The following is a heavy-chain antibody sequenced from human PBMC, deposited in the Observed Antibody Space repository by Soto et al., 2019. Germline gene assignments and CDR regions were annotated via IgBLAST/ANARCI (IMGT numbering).Heavy chain of an antibody. J-gene: IGHJ6*02. CDR2: IPQDGVDG. CDR1: GFTFSMYS. Sequence: GGSLRLSCEVSGFTFSMYSMSWVRQSPGKGLEWVAKIPQDGVDGHYADSVKGRFTISRDNGKNSLYLQLNNLRAEDTAVYYCARDHLILPAHDFFYGSDVWGRGATVTV. D-gene: IGHD2-21*02. V-gene: IGHV3-7*03. CDR3: ARDHLILPAHDFFYGSDV.